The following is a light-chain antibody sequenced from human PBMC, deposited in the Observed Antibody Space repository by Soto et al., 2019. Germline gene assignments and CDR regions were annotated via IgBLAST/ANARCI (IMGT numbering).Light chain of an antibody. V-gene: IGKV3-15*01. CDR3: QQYNNWPGT. Sequence: EIVMTQSPATLSVSPGERATLSCRASQSVGSSLAWYQQRPGQAPRLLIYGTSTRATGIPARFSGSGSGTEFTRTISSLQSEDFAVYYCQQYNNWPGTFGQGTKLEIK. J-gene: IGKJ2*01. CDR2: GTS. CDR1: QSVGSS.